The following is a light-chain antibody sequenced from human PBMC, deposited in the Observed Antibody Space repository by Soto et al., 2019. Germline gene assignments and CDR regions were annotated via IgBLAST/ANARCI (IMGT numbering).Light chain of an antibody. CDR3: HQYTTCPLIP. CDR2: CAS. V-gene: IGKV3-15*01. CDR1: QSVTTN. J-gene: IGKJ5*01. Sequence: QSVGAVSLSQGDRATLSCRASQSVTTNLAWYQQKPGQAPRLLIYCASTRATWIPARFSGSGSGTEFTLTISSLQSADFAVHHCHQYTTCPLIPFGQGTLPAIK.